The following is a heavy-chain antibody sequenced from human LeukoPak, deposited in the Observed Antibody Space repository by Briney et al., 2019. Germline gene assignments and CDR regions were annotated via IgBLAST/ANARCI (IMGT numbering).Heavy chain of an antibody. V-gene: IGHV3-23*01. CDR3: AKDDGGSYYIYYYYMDV. Sequence: GSLRLSCAASGFTFRNYGMSWVRQAPGKGLEWVSAISNSGGNTYYADSVKGRFTISRDNSRNTLYLQMDSLRAEDTAVYYCAKDDGGSYYIYYYYMDVWGKGTTVTISS. D-gene: IGHD1-26*01. J-gene: IGHJ6*03. CDR2: ISNSGGNT. CDR1: GFTFRNYG.